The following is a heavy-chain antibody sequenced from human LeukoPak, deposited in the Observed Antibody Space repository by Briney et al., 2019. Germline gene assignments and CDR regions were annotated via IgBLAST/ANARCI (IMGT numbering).Heavy chain of an antibody. V-gene: IGHV3-49*04. Sequence: PVGSLRLSCTASGFTFSDYAMSWVRQAPGKGLEWIGFIRNKPNGETTEYAASVKGRFTISRDDSKSIAHLQMNSLKSEDTAVYYCSRFYSRGWASGAFDIWGQGTMVTVSS. D-gene: IGHD3-22*01. CDR1: GFTFSDYA. CDR3: SRFYSRGWASGAFDI. CDR2: IRNKPNGETT. J-gene: IGHJ3*02.